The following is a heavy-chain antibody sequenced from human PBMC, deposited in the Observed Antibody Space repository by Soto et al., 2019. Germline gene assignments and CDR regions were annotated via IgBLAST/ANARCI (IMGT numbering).Heavy chain of an antibody. J-gene: IGHJ6*02. CDR3: AGRGGGYYYYYGMDV. Sequence: EVQLLESGGGLVQPGGSLRLSCAASGFTFSSYAMSWVRQAPGKGLEWVSAISGSGGSTYYADSVKGRFTISRDNSKNTLYLHMNSLRAEDTAVYYCAGRGGGYYYYYGMDVWGQGTTVTVSS. CDR1: GFTFSSYA. D-gene: IGHD2-15*01. CDR2: ISGSGGST. V-gene: IGHV3-23*01.